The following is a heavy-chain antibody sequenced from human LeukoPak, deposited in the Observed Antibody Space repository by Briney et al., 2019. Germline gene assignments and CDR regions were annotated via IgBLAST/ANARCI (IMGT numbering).Heavy chain of an antibody. Sequence: GGSLRLSCAASGFTFSSYAMSWVRQAPGKGLEWVSAISGSGGSTYYADSVKGRFTISRDNAKNTLYLQMNSLRAEDTAVYYCATDRNSGKYYDYWGQGTLVTVSS. CDR1: GFTFSSYA. CDR3: ATDRNSGKYYDY. V-gene: IGHV3-23*01. CDR2: ISGSGGST. D-gene: IGHD1-26*01. J-gene: IGHJ4*02.